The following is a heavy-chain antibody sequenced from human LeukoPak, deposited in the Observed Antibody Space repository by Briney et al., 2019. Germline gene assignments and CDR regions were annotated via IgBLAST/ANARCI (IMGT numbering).Heavy chain of an antibody. CDR3: ARDYYDSSGYYYGGY. J-gene: IGHJ4*02. V-gene: IGHV3-23*01. D-gene: IGHD3-22*01. CDR2: IGGSGGST. Sequence: PGGSLRLSCAASGFTFSSYAMSWVRQAPGKGLEWVSAIGGSGGSTYYADSVKGRFTISRDNAKNSLYLQMNSLRAEDTAVYYCARDYYDSSGYYYGGYWGQGTLVTVSS. CDR1: GFTFSSYA.